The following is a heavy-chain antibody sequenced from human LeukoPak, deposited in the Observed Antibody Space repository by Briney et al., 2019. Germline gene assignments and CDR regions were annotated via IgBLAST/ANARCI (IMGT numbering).Heavy chain of an antibody. V-gene: IGHV4-38-2*02. Sequence: SETLSLTCTVSGSSITGGYYWVWIRQPPGKGLEWVGSIYHSGSTNYNPSLKSRVTISLDTSKNQFSLKLSSVTAADTAVYYCARGGSWYYYDSSGYLSHWGQGTLVTVSS. CDR3: ARGGSWYYYDSSGYLSH. CDR2: IYHSGST. D-gene: IGHD3-22*01. CDR1: GSSITGGYY. J-gene: IGHJ4*02.